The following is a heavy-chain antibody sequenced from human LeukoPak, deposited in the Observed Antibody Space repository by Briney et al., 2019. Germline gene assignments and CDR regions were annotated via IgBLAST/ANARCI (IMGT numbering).Heavy chain of an antibody. CDR1: GGSISSYY. D-gene: IGHD3-3*01. J-gene: IGHJ4*02. CDR2: IYYSGGT. CDR3: ARGKAEYYDFWSGTIFDY. V-gene: IGHV4-59*01. Sequence: PSETLSLTCTVSGGSISSYYWSWIRQPPGKGLEWIGYIYYSGGTNYNPSLKSRVTISVDTSKNQFSLKLSSVTAADTAVYYCARGKAEYYDFWSGTIFDYWGQGTLVTVSS.